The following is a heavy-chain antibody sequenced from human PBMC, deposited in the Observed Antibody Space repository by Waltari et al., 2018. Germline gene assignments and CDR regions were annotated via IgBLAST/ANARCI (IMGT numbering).Heavy chain of an antibody. V-gene: IGHV4-39*07. D-gene: IGHD4-17*01. CDR1: GGSISSSSYY. J-gene: IGHJ4*02. CDR2: IYYSGST. CDR3: ARGAVDYGDYYFDY. Sequence: QLQLQESGPGLVKPSETLSLTCTVSGGSISSSSYYWGWIRQPPGKGLEWIGSIYYSGSTYYNPSRKSRVTISVDTSKNQFSLKLSSVTAADTAVYYCARGAVDYGDYYFDYWGQGTLVTVSS.